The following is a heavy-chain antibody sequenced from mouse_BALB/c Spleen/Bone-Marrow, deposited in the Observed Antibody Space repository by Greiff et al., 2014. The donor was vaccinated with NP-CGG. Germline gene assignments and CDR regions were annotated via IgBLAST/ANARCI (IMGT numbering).Heavy chain of an antibody. CDR1: GYTFTTYT. CDR2: INPSSGYT. CDR3: AKRDIYYGYDGNAMDY. J-gene: IGHJ4*01. V-gene: IGHV1-4*01. Sequence: SGAELARPGASVKMSCKASGYTFTTYTMHWVKQRPGQGLEWIGYINPSSGYTNYNQKFKDKATLTADKSSSTAYMQLSSLTSEDSAVYFCAKRDIYYGYDGNAMDYWGQGTSVTVSS. D-gene: IGHD2-2*01.